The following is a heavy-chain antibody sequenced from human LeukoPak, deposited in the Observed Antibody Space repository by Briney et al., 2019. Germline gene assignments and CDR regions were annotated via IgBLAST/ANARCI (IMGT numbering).Heavy chain of an antibody. Sequence: PGGSLRLSCAASGFTFSRFAMNWVRQAPGKGLEWISYINTDSSDIHCADSVKGRFTISRDNARNTLFLQLSSLRAEDSAVYYCARDTFQPGLIDSWGQGTLVTVSS. V-gene: IGHV3-21*05. CDR2: INTDSSDI. CDR3: ARDTFQPGLIDS. D-gene: IGHD2-2*01. J-gene: IGHJ4*02. CDR1: GFTFSRFA.